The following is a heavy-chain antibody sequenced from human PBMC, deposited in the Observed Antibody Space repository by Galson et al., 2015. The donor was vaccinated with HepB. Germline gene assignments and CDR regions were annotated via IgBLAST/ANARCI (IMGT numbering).Heavy chain of an antibody. V-gene: IGHV3-30*04. CDR2: ISYDGSNK. D-gene: IGHD2-2*01. J-gene: IGHJ6*02. CDR3: ARDPDIVVVPAAVYYYYGMDV. CDR1: GFTFSSYA. Sequence: SLRLSCAASGFTFSSYAMHWVRQAPGKGLEWVAVISYDGSNKYYADSVKGRFTISRDNSKNTLYLQMNSLRAEDTAVYYCARDPDIVVVPAAVYYYYGMDVWGQGTTVTVSS.